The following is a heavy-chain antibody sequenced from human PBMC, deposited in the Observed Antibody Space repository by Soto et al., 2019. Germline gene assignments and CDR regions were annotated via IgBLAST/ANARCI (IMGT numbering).Heavy chain of an antibody. J-gene: IGHJ6*02. CDR2: IYSGGST. Sequence: PGGSLRLSCEASGFTVSSNYMSWVRQAPGKGLEWVSVIYSGGSTYYADSVKGRFTISRDNSKNTLYLQMNSLRAEDTAVYYCARALCSSSANYYGMDVWGQGTTVTVSS. V-gene: IGHV3-53*01. CDR3: ARALCSSSANYYGMDV. D-gene: IGHD6-6*01. CDR1: GFTVSSNY.